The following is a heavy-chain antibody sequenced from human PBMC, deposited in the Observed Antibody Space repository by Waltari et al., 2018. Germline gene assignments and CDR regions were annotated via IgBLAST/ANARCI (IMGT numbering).Heavy chain of an antibody. J-gene: IGHJ5*02. Sequence: QVQLVQSGAEVKKPGSSVKVSCKASGGTFSSYAISWVRQAPGQGLEWMVGINTNTGNPTYAQGFTGRFVFSLDTSVSTAYLQISSLKAEDTAVYYCAARWLGNWFDPWGQGTLVTVSS. V-gene: IGHV7-4-1*02. CDR2: INTNTGNP. CDR3: AARWLGNWFDP. CDR1: GGTFSSYA. D-gene: IGHD3-10*01.